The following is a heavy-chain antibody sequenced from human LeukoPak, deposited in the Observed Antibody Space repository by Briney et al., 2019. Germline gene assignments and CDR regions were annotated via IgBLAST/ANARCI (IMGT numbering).Heavy chain of an antibody. J-gene: IGHJ4*02. CDR3: AKGDPPTYYDILTGQDY. V-gene: IGHV3-23*01. Sequence: GSLRLSCAASGFTFSSYAMSWVRQAPGKGLEWVAGISAGGGSTYYADSVKGRFTISRDNSKNMLYLRLNSLRAEDTAVYYCAKGDPPTYYDILTGQDYWGQGTLVTVSS. CDR2: ISAGGGST. CDR1: GFTFSSYA. D-gene: IGHD3-9*01.